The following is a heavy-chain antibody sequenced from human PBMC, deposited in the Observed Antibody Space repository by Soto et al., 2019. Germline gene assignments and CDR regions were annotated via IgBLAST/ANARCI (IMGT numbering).Heavy chain of an antibody. CDR2: IKQDGSEK. CDR3: ARDPAYYDSSGYPVDY. D-gene: IGHD3-22*01. J-gene: IGHJ4*02. Sequence: GGSLRLSCAASGFTFSSHWMSWVRQAPGKGLEWVANIKQDGSEKYYVDSVKGRFTISRDNAKNSLYLQMNSLRAEDTAVYYCARDPAYYDSSGYPVDYWGQGTLVTVSS. CDR1: GFTFSSHW. V-gene: IGHV3-7*05.